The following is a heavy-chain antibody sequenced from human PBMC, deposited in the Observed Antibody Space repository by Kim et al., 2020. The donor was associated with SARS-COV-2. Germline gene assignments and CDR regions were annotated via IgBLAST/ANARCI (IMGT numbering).Heavy chain of an antibody. V-gene: IGHV3-48*04. CDR3: ARDPGSSGWYGY. D-gene: IGHD6-19*01. Sequence: YYADAVKGRFTISRDNAKNSLYLQMNSLRAEDTAVYYCARDPGSSGWYGYWGQGTLVTVSS. J-gene: IGHJ4*02.